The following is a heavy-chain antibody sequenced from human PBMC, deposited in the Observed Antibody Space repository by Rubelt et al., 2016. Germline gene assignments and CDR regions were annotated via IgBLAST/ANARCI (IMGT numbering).Heavy chain of an antibody. V-gene: IGHV4-39*07. CDR2: IYHSGST. Sequence: QLQLQESGPGLVKPSETLSLTCTVSGGSISSSSYYWGWIRQPPGKGLEWIGSIYHSGSTYYNPSPMGWVSISVTTSKNQFSLKLSSVTAADTAVDYCASQMTTVTTGTVSDAFDIWGQGTMVTVSS. J-gene: IGHJ3*02. CDR3: ASQMTTVTTGTVSDAFDI. D-gene: IGHD4-17*01. CDR1: GGSISSSSYY.